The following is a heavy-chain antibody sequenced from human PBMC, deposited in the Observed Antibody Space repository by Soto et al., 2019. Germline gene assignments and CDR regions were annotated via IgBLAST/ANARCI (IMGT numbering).Heavy chain of an antibody. CDR2: IFSSGRT. D-gene: IGHD1-26*01. CDR3: AKGWDEKYFDS. V-gene: IGHV4-4*07. J-gene: IGHJ4*02. Sequence: VQLQESGPGLVKPSETLSLSCTVSGASLLSSYWSWVRQPAGKGLEWIGHIFSSGRTSYNPSVNNRLTLSIDTSKNMFSLSLSSVTAADTAVYYCAKGWDEKYFDSWGQGSLGTVSS. CDR1: GASLLSSY.